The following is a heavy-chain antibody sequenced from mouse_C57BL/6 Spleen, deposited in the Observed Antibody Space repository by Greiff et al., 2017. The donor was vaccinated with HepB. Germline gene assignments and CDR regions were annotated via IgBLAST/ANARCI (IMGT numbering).Heavy chain of an antibody. D-gene: IGHD2-1*01. V-gene: IGHV1-85*01. CDR1: GYTFTSYD. CDR3: ARFCNELYYAMDY. Sequence: VQLQESGPELVKPGASVKLSCKASGYTFTSYDINWVKQRPGQGLEWIGWIYPRDGSTKYNEKFKGKATLTVDTSSSTAYMELHSLTSEDSAVYFCARFCNELYYAMDYWGQGTSVTVSS. CDR2: IYPRDGST. J-gene: IGHJ4*01.